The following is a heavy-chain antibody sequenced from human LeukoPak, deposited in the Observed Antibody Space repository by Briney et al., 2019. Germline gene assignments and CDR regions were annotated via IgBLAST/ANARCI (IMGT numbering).Heavy chain of an antibody. V-gene: IGHV3-11*01. CDR1: GFTFSDYY. CDR2: ISSSGSTI. D-gene: IGHD3-3*01. J-gene: IGHJ4*02. Sequence: GGSLRLSCAASGFTFSDYYMSWIRQAPGKRLEWVSYISSSGSTIYYADSVKGRFTISRDNAKNSLYLQMNSLRAEDTAVYYCARDTTSIFGVVIYYFDYWGQGTLVTVSS. CDR3: ARDTTSIFGVVIYYFDY.